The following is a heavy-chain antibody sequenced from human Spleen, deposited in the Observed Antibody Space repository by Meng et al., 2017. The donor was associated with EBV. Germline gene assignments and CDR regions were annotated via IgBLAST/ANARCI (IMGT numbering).Heavy chain of an antibody. CDR1: GGSISRSSYY. CDR2: IDYSGST. Sequence: QVRGLGPGLPKPSETLSLTCPVAGGSISRSSYYWGWIRQPPGKGLEWIGSIDYSGSTYYNPSLKSRVTISVVTSTSQFSLKLSSVTAADTAVYYCARGHLDTAMVDYYFDYWGQGALVTVSS. CDR3: ARGHLDTAMVDYYFDY. V-gene: IGHV4-39*07. D-gene: IGHD5-18*01. J-gene: IGHJ4*02.